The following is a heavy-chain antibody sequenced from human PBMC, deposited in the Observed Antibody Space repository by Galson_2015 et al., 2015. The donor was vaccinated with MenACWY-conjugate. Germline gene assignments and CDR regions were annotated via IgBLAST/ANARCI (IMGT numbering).Heavy chain of an antibody. V-gene: IGHV4-39*07. D-gene: IGHD5-24*01. CDR3: ARSFDPGNSRDGFTKYYFDY. J-gene: IGHJ4*02. CDR1: GGSISSTNYY. CDR2: IYYSGST. Sequence: SETLSLTCHVSGGSISSTNYYWGWIRQSPGRGLEWIGSIYYSGSTYYNPSLKSRVTISVDTSKNQFSLKLSSVTAADTAVYYCARSFDPGNSRDGFTKYYFDYWGQGPLVTVSS.